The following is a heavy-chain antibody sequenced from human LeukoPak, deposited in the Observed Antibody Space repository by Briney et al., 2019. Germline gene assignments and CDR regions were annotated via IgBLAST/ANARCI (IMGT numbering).Heavy chain of an antibody. J-gene: IGHJ4*02. CDR1: GGSISSYY. CDR3: ARVVGNYGSGSYYNPPYYFDY. V-gene: IGHV4-59*01. CDR2: IYYSGST. Sequence: SETLSLTCTVSGGSISSYYWSWIRQPPGKGLEWIGYIYYSGSTNYNPSLKSRVTISVDTSKNQFSLKLSSVTAADTAVYYCARVVGNYGSGSYYNPPYYFDYWGQGTLVTVSS. D-gene: IGHD3-10*01.